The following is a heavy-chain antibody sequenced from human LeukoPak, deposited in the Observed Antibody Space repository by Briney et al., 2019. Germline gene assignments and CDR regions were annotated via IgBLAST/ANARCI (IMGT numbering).Heavy chain of an antibody. CDR1: GFTFSSHG. J-gene: IGHJ4*02. Sequence: HPGGSLRLSCAASGFTFSSHGMHWVRQAPGKGLEWVAVIWYDGSNKYYAGSVKGRFTISRDNSKNTLYLQMNSLRAEDTAVYYCARGINYYDSSGYTHTFDYWGQGTLVTVSS. V-gene: IGHV3-33*01. CDR3: ARGINYYDSSGYTHTFDY. CDR2: IWYDGSNK. D-gene: IGHD3-22*01.